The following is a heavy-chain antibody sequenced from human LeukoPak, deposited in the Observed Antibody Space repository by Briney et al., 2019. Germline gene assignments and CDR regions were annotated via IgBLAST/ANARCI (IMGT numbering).Heavy chain of an antibody. Sequence: GGSLRLSCTASGFSFSGHWMHWARQLPGKGLVWVSRISPTGSTTSYADSVKGRFTVSRDNAKNTLYLQVNNLRAEDTAVYYCTRGPNSNWSGLDFWGQGTLLTVSS. D-gene: IGHD6-6*01. J-gene: IGHJ4*02. CDR2: ISPTGSTT. V-gene: IGHV3-74*01. CDR1: GFSFSGHW. CDR3: TRGPNSNWSGLDF.